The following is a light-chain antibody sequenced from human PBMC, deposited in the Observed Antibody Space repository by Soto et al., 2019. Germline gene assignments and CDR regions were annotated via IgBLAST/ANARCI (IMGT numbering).Light chain of an antibody. V-gene: IGLV1-51*02. CDR2: KNN. CDR1: SSNIGNNY. CDR3: GAWDSSLSAGV. J-gene: IGLJ3*02. Sequence: QSVLTQPPSVSAAPGQKVTISCSGSSSNIGNNYVSWYQQLPGTAPKLLIYKNNQRPSGITDRFSGSKSGTSATLGITGLQTGDEADYYCGAWDSSLSAGVFGGRTKVTVL.